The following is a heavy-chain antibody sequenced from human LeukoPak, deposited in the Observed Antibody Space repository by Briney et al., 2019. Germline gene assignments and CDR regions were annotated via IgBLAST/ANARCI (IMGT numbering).Heavy chain of an antibody. J-gene: IGHJ3*02. CDR1: GYTFTGYY. D-gene: IGHD6-19*01. Sequence: ASVKVSCKASGYTFTGYYMHWVRQAPGQGLEWMGWINPNSGGTNCAQKFQGRVTMTRDTSISTAYMELSRLRSDDTAVYYCARDLGHSSGWYGGAFDIWGQGTMVTVSS. CDR3: ARDLGHSSGWYGGAFDI. V-gene: IGHV1-2*02. CDR2: INPNSGGT.